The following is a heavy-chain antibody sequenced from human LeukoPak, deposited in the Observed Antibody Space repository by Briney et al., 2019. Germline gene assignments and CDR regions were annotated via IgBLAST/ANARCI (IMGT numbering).Heavy chain of an antibody. CDR1: GASISSYY. D-gene: IGHD6-6*01. CDR3: ARLTRLSTSPDRYYLDY. V-gene: IGHV4-4*09. J-gene: IGHJ4*02. Sequence: GTLSLTWPVSGASISSYYWSWIRPPPGKGLEGIGYIYTSGGTNYIPSLKGRVTISIDTSKNQFSLKLSSVTAADSAVYYCARLTRLSTSPDRYYLDYWGQGTLVTVSS. CDR2: IYTSGGT.